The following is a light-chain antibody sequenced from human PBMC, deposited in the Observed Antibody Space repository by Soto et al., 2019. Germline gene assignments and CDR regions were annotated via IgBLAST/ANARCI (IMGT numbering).Light chain of an antibody. V-gene: IGLV4-69*01. J-gene: IGLJ2*01. CDR2: LNSDGSH. Sequence: QPVLTQSPSASASLGASVKLTCTLSSGHSNYAIAWHQQQSEKGPRYLMKLNSDGSHSKGDGIPDRFSGSSSGAERYLTITSLQSEDGADYYWQIWGSGIVVSGGGTKLTVL. CDR1: SGHSNYA. CDR3: QIWGSGIVV.